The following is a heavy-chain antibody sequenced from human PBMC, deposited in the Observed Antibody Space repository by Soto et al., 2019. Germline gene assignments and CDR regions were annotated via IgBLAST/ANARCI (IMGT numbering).Heavy chain of an antibody. V-gene: IGHV3-30-3*01. Sequence: LRLSCAASGFTFSSYAMHWVRQAPGKGLEWVAVISYDGSNKYYADSVKGRFTISRDNSKNTLYLQMNSLRAEDTAVYYCARAPFGSWYGYYGMDVWGQGTTVTVSS. D-gene: IGHD6-13*01. J-gene: IGHJ6*02. CDR1: GFTFSSYA. CDR2: ISYDGSNK. CDR3: ARAPFGSWYGYYGMDV.